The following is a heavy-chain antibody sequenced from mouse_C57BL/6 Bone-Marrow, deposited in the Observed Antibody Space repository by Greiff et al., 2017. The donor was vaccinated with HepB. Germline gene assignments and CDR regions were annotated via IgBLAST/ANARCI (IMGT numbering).Heavy chain of an antibody. J-gene: IGHJ2*01. CDR3: ARWLLRSAY. V-gene: IGHV1-55*01. Sequence: QVQLKQPGAELVKPGASVKMSCKASGYTFTSYWITWVKQRPGQGLEWIGDIYPGSGSTNYNEKFKSKATLTVDTSSSTAYIQLSSLTSEDSAVYYCARWLLRSAYWGQGTTLTVSS. CDR2: IYPGSGST. D-gene: IGHD2-3*01. CDR1: GYTFTSYW.